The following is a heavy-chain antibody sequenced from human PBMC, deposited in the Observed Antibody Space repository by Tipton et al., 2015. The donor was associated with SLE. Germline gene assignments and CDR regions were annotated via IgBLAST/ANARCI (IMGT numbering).Heavy chain of an antibody. CDR3: ARSDMDSEDWFDP. D-gene: IGHD5-18*01. CDR2: IYYSGST. Sequence: TLSLTCAVYGGSVSGYYWTWIRQAPGKGLEWIGYIYYSGSTNYNPSLKSRVTISVDTSKNQFSLKLSSVTAADTAVYYCARSDMDSEDWFDPWGQGTLVTVSS. CDR1: GGSVSGYY. V-gene: IGHV4-59*02. J-gene: IGHJ5*02.